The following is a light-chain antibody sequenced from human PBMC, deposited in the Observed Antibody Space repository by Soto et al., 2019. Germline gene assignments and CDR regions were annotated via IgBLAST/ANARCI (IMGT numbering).Light chain of an antibody. CDR1: SSDIGGYYY. CDR3: TSYSSSDIFYV. J-gene: IGLJ1*01. CDR2: QVT. V-gene: IGLV2-14*01. Sequence: QSVLTQPACVSGSPGQSITISCTGTSSDIGGYYYVSWYQHHPGKAPKLLIYQVTNRPSRVSNRFSGSKSGNTASLTISGLQADDEADYYCTSYSSSDIFYVFGTGTKV.